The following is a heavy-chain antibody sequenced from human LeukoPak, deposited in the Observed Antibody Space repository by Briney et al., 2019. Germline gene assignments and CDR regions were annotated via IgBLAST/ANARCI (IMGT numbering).Heavy chain of an antibody. D-gene: IGHD1-26*01. CDR3: ARRHKHYYQIDY. Sequence: ASVKVSCKASGYSFTNYGISWVRQAPGQGLEWMGWISAYNDNAHYAQGLEGRVTMTRDTSTTTVYMELSSLRSDDTAVFYCARRHKHYYQIDYWGQGTLVTVSS. V-gene: IGHV1-18*01. CDR1: GYSFTNYG. CDR2: ISAYNDNA. J-gene: IGHJ4*02.